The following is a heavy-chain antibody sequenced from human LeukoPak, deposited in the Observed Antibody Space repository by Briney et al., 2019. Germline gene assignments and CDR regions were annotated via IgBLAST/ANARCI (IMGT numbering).Heavy chain of an antibody. D-gene: IGHD2-15*01. V-gene: IGHV4-59*01. Sequence: SETLSLTCTVSGGSISSYYWSWIRQPPGKGLEWIGYIYYSGTTNYNPSLQSRVTISVATSKNQFSLKLSSVTAADTALYYCARDRASAGGFDYWGQGALVTVSS. CDR2: IYYSGTT. J-gene: IGHJ4*02. CDR3: ARDRASAGGFDY. CDR1: GGSISSYY.